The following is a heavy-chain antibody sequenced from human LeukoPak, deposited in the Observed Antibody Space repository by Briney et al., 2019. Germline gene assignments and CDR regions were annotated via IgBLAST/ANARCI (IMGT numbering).Heavy chain of an antibody. Sequence: PSETLSLTCAVSGYSISSGYYWGWIRRPPGKGREWIANIYHTGTTYYSPSLKSRVIISVDTSKSQFPLKVSSVTAADTALYYCASLRSASYSFDYWGQGTLVTVSS. CDR1: GYSISSGYY. V-gene: IGHV4-38-2*01. CDR3: ASLRSASYSFDY. D-gene: IGHD3-10*01. J-gene: IGHJ4*02. CDR2: IYHTGTT.